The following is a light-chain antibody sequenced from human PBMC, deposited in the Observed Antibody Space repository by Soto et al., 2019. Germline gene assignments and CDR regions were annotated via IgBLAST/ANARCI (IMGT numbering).Light chain of an antibody. V-gene: IGLV1-40*01. J-gene: IGLJ2*01. CDR2: GNS. CDR3: QSYDSRLSVVV. Sequence: QSVLTQPPSVSGAPGQRVTISCTGSSSNFGAGYDVHWCQQLPGTAPKLLIYGNSNRPSGVPDRFSGSKSGTSASLAITGLQAEDEADYYCQSYDSRLSVVVFGGGTQLTVL. CDR1: SSNFGAGYD.